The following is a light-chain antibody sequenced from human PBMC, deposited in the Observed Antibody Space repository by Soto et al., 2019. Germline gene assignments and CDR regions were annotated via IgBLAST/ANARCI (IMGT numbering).Light chain of an antibody. Sequence: DIQMTQSPSTLSASVGDRVTITCRASQSISSGLAWYQQKPGKAPKLLIYKASSLESGVPSRFSGSGSGTEFTLTIRSLQTYDFATNYCQQYNSPMYTFGNGTKTPIK. CDR3: QQYNSPMYT. J-gene: IGKJ2*01. CDR1: QSISSG. V-gene: IGKV1-5*03. CDR2: KAS.